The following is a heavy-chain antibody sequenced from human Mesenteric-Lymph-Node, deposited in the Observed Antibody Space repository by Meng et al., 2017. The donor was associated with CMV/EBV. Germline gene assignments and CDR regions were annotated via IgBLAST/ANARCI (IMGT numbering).Heavy chain of an antibody. Sequence: GESLKISCAASGFTFTSYCITWVRQAPGKGLEWVSSFSATGNYIYYADSAKGRFTISRDIAKNSVYLQMDSLRAEDMALYYCAKGYYYGSGSYLDYWGQGTLVTVSS. V-gene: IGHV3-21*04. J-gene: IGHJ4*02. CDR3: AKGYYYGSGSYLDY. D-gene: IGHD3-10*01. CDR1: GFTFTSYC. CDR2: FSATGNYI.